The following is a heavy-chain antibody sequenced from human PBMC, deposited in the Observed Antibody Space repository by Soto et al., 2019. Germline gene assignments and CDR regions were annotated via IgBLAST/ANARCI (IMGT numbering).Heavy chain of an antibody. D-gene: IGHD5-12*01. V-gene: IGHV1-46*01. Sequence: QVQLVQSGAEVKKPGASVKVSCKASGYTFTSYYIHWVRQAPGQGLEWVGIFNPSGDYTSYPQKFQGRLTLTRDRSTSTVYMELSSLRYEDAAMYYCALAQFDYWGQGTLVTVSS. J-gene: IGHJ4*02. CDR1: GYTFTSYY. CDR2: FNPSGDYT. CDR3: ALAQFDY.